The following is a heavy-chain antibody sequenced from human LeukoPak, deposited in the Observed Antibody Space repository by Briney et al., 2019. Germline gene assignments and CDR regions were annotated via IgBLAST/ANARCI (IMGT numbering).Heavy chain of an antibody. CDR3: ARGGHGAFDY. CDR1: GGSISGQY. J-gene: IGHJ4*02. D-gene: IGHD3-16*01. Sequence: SETLSLTCTISGGSISGQYWSWIRQPPGKGLEWIGYIYYSGSTSYNPSLKSRVTISVDTSKSQFSLKLSSVTAADTAVYYCARGGHGAFDYWGQGTLVTVSS. CDR2: IYYSGST. V-gene: IGHV4-59*11.